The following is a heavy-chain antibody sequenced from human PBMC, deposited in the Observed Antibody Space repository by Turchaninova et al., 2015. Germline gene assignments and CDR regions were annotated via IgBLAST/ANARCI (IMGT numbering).Heavy chain of an antibody. D-gene: IGHD2/OR15-2a*01. J-gene: IGHJ4*02. V-gene: IGHV4-34*01. CDR1: GGSFSGYY. CDR2: INHSGST. CDR3: ASSSRGVIYYFDY. Sequence: QVQLQQWGAGLLKPSETLSLTCAVYGGSFSGYYWGWIRQPPGKGLEWIGEINHSGSTNYNPSLKSRVTISVDTSKNQFSLKLSSVTAADTAVYYCASSSRGVIYYFDYWGQGTLVTVAS.